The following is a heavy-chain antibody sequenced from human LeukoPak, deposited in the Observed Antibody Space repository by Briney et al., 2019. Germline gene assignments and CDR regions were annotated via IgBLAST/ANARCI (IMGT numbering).Heavy chain of an antibody. D-gene: IGHD1-1*01. CDR1: GFTFSDYY. CDR2: ISSSGSTI. V-gene: IGHV3-11*01. Sequence: PGGSLRLSCAASGFTFSDYYMSWIRQAPGKGLEWVSYISSSGSTIYYADSVKGRFTISRDNAKNSLYPQMNSLRAEDTAVYYCARDALERRPRGYYYYYMDVWGKGTTVTVSS. J-gene: IGHJ6*03. CDR3: ARDALERRPRGYYYYYMDV.